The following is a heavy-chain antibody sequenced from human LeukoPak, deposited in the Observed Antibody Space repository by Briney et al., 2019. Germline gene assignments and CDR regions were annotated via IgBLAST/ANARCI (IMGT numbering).Heavy chain of an antibody. Sequence: GGSLRLSCAVSGFTFSSYAMHWVRQAPGKGLEWVAVISYDGSNKYYADSVKGRFTISRDNSKNTLYLQMNSLRAEDTAVYYCARDLSGGDYGFLYWGQGTLVTVSS. CDR3: ARDLSGGDYGFLY. CDR1: GFTFSSYA. V-gene: IGHV3-30*04. CDR2: ISYDGSNK. D-gene: IGHD4/OR15-4a*01. J-gene: IGHJ4*02.